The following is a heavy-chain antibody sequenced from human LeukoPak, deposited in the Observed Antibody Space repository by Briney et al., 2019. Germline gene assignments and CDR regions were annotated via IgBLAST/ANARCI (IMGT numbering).Heavy chain of an antibody. CDR1: GGSISSYY. V-gene: IGHV4-4*07. Sequence: SETLSLTCTVSGGSISSYYWSWIRQPAGKGLEWIGRIYTSGSTNYNPSLKSRVTMSVDTSKNQFSLKLSSVTAADTAVYYCARDLKGGWFGELSAFDIWGQGKMSPSLQ. CDR3: ARDLKGGWFGELSAFDI. CDR2: IYTSGST. D-gene: IGHD3-10*01. J-gene: IGHJ3*02.